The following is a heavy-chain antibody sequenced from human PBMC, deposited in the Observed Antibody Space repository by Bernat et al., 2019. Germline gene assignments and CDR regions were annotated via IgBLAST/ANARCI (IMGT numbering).Heavy chain of an antibody. Sequence: EVQLLESGGGLVQPGESLRLSCAASGFTFSSHGMSWVRQAPGKGLEWVSSIGRSGNTYYLDSAKGRFTISRDNSKNTLNLQMNTLRAEDTAVYYCATRGPTGSYFFDSWGQGTLVTVSS. CDR2: IGRSGNT. CDR3: ATRGPTGSYFFDS. D-gene: IGHD3-10*01. CDR1: GFTFSSHG. V-gene: IGHV3-23*01. J-gene: IGHJ4*02.